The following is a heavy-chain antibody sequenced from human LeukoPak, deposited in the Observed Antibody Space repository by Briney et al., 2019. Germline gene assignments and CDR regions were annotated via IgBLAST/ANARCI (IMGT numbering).Heavy chain of an antibody. J-gene: IGHJ4*02. CDR3: ARVSDRAYYDFWSGSLDY. CDR1: GYTFTGYY. V-gene: IGHV1-2*02. D-gene: IGHD3-3*01. CDR2: INPNSGGT. Sequence: ASAKVSCKASGYTFTGYYMHWVRQAPGQGLEWMGWINPNSGGTNYAQKFQGRVTMTRDTSISTAYMELSRLRSDDTAVYYCARVSDRAYYDFWSGSLDYWGQGTLVTVSS.